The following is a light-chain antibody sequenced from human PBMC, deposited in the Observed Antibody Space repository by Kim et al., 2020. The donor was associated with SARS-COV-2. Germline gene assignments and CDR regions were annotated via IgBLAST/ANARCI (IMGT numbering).Light chain of an antibody. J-gene: IGLJ2*01. CDR1: SSDIGSHNL. CDR2: EVT. CDR3: CSYAGTITYVV. Sequence: QSITISCSGTSSDIGSHNLVSWYQQYPGKAPKLLIYEVTQRPSGISDRFSGSKSGNTASLSISGLQGEDEGDYYCCSYAGTITYVVFGGGTQLTVL. V-gene: IGLV2-23*02.